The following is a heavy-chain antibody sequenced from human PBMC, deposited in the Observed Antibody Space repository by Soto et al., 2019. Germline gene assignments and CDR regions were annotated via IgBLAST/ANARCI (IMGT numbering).Heavy chain of an antibody. V-gene: IGHV1-69*08. CDR3: AGDPDSHYNVRPASSYP. J-gene: IGHJ5*02. CDR1: GGTFSTYT. Sequence: QVQLVQSGAEVKKPGSSVKVSCKASGGTFSTYTITWVRQAPGQGLEWMGRIIPIIGIINYAQKFQGRVTISADNFTGTDYMELTGLRSDDTAVYYCAGDPDSHYNVRPASSYPWGQGTLVTVSS. CDR2: IIPIIGII. D-gene: IGHD4-4*01.